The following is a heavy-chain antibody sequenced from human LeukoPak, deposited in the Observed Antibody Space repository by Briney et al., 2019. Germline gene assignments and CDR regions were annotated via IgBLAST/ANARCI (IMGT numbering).Heavy chain of an antibody. Sequence: GGSLRLSCAASVFTFSSYLMSWVRQAPGKGLEWVSAISGSGGSTYYADSVKGRFTISRDNSKNTLYLQMNSLRAEDTAVYYCAKVGYYDILTEFDYWGQGTLVTVSS. CDR3: AKVGYYDILTEFDY. CDR1: VFTFSSYL. V-gene: IGHV3-23*01. CDR2: ISGSGGST. J-gene: IGHJ4*02. D-gene: IGHD3-9*01.